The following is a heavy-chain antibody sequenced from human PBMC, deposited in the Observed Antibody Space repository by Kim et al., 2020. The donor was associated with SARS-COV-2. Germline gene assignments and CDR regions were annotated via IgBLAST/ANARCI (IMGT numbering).Heavy chain of an antibody. CDR1: GDSITSSNW. CDR3: ARCPGESSPCSFDA. J-gene: IGHJ5*02. D-gene: IGHD6-13*01. V-gene: IGHV4-4*02. Sequence: SETLSLTCGVSGDSITSSNWWTWVRQPPGKGLEWIGEIYHSGSTNYSPPLNSRVTISVDTSKNQFSLKLTSVTAADTAVYFCARCPGESSPCSFDAWGQG. CDR2: IYHSGST.